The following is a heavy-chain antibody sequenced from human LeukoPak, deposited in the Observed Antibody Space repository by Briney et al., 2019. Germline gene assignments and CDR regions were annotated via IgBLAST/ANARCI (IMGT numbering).Heavy chain of an antibody. J-gene: IGHJ4*02. CDR3: ARGYQPYDFWSGYPGY. CDR2: IRYDGSIK. D-gene: IGHD3-3*01. V-gene: IGHV3-30*02. Sequence: GGSLRLSCAASGFTLSNYGMHWVRLAPGKGLEWVAFIRYDGSIKYYVDSVKGRFTVSRDNSKNTLYLQMNSLRVEDTAVYYCARGYQPYDFWSGYPGYWGQGTLVTVSS. CDR1: GFTLSNYG.